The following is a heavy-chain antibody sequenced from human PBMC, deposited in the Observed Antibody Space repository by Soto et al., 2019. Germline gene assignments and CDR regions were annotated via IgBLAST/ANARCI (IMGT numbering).Heavy chain of an antibody. D-gene: IGHD3-16*01. V-gene: IGHV3-11*06. J-gene: IGHJ4*02. CDR3: ARDPKRYDYVWGTPY. Sequence: GGSLRLSCAASGFTFSDYYMSWIRQAPGKGLEWVSYISSSSSYTNYADSVKGRFTISRDNAKNSLYLQMNSLRAEDTAVYYCARDPKRYDYVWGTPYWGQGTLVTVSS. CDR2: ISSSSSYT. CDR1: GFTFSDYY.